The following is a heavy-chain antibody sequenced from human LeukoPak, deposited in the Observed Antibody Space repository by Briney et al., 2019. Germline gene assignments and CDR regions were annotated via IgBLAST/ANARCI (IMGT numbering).Heavy chain of an antibody. Sequence: SETLSLTCSVSGVSLSTYSWTWVRQPPGKGLEWIGYASDSGTTNYNPSLKSRVTISVDTSKSQFSPRLSSVSAADTAVYYCARGLDRGNYYYMDVWGKGTTVTVSS. CDR1: GVSLSTYS. CDR2: ASDSGTT. D-gene: IGHD3/OR15-3a*01. CDR3: ARGLDRGNYYYMDV. V-gene: IGHV4-59*01. J-gene: IGHJ6*03.